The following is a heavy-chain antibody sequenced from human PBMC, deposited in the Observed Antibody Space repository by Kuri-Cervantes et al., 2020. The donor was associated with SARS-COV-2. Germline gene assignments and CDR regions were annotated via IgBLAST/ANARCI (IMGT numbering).Heavy chain of an antibody. CDR3: ARGRPRPSIGPYGSGSYYTWHFDL. CDR2: ISYDGSDK. D-gene: IGHD3-10*01. CDR1: GFTFSSYG. V-gene: IGHV3-30*19. Sequence: GESLKISCAASGFTFSSYGMHWVRQAPGKGLEWVAVISYDGSDKYYADSVKGRFTISRDNSKNTLYLQMNSLRAEDTAVYYCARGRPRPSIGPYGSGSYYTWHFDLWGRGTLVTVSS. J-gene: IGHJ2*01.